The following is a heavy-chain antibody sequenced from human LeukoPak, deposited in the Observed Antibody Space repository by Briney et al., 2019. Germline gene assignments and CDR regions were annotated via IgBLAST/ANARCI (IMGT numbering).Heavy chain of an antibody. CDR2: IYHSGST. Sequence: PSQTLSLTCAVSGGSISSGGYSWSWIRQPPGKGLEWIGYIYHSGSTYYNPSLKSRVTMSVDRSKNQFSLKLSSVTAADTAVYYCARDVGATYFDYWGQGTLVTVSS. CDR3: ARDVGATYFDY. V-gene: IGHV4-30-2*01. D-gene: IGHD1-26*01. CDR1: GGSISSGGYS. J-gene: IGHJ4*02.